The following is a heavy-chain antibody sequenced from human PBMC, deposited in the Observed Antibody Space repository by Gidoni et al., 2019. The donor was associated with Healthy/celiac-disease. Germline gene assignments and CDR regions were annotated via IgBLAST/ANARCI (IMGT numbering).Heavy chain of an antibody. D-gene: IGHD6-19*01. CDR1: GHTFTSYG. CDR3: ARGRTSSGWSDY. Sequence: QVQLVQSGAGVKKPGDSGKVSCNASGHTFTSYGISWVRQAPGQGHDWMGWISAYNGNTNYAQKLQGRVTMTTDTSTSTAYMELRSLRSDDTAVYYCARGRTSSGWSDYWGQGTLVTVSS. J-gene: IGHJ4*02. V-gene: IGHV1-18*01. CDR2: ISAYNGNT.